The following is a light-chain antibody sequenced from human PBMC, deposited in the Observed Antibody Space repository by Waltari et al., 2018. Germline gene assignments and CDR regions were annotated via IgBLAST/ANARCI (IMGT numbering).Light chain of an antibody. J-gene: IGLJ2*01. V-gene: IGLV2-18*02. CDR1: SSAVGSYNL. CDR2: EVS. Sequence: QSALTQPPSVSGSPGQSVTIPCTGTSSAVGSYNLVSWYQQPPGTAPKLMIFEVSNRPSGVPDRFSGSKSGNTASLTISGLQAEDEADYYCSSYTSSNTVVFGGGTKLTVL. CDR3: SSYTSSNTVV.